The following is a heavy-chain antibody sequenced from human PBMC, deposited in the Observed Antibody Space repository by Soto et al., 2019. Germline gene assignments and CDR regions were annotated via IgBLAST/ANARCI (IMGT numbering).Heavy chain of an antibody. CDR1: GGTFSSYA. Sequence: ASVKVSCKASGGTFSSYAISWVRQAPGQGLEWMGGIIPIFGTANYAQKFQGRVTITADKSTSTAYMELSSLRSEDTAVYYCARDHSGYSYGRVAFDIWGQGTMVTVSS. J-gene: IGHJ3*02. CDR2: IIPIFGTA. V-gene: IGHV1-69*06. D-gene: IGHD5-18*01. CDR3: ARDHSGYSYGRVAFDI.